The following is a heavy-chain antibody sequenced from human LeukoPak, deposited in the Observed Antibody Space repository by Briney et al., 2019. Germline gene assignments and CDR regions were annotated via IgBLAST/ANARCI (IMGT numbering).Heavy chain of an antibody. CDR1: GFAFSSYA. CDR2: ISGSGGST. J-gene: IGHJ6*02. CDR3: AKGLRNYYYYGMDV. D-gene: IGHD4-17*01. V-gene: IGHV3-23*01. Sequence: GGSLRLSCAASGFAFSSYAMNWVRQAPGKGLEWVSAISGSGGSTYYADSVKGRFTISRDNSKNTLHLQMNSLRAEDTAVYYCAKGLRNYYYYGMDVWGQGTTVTVSS.